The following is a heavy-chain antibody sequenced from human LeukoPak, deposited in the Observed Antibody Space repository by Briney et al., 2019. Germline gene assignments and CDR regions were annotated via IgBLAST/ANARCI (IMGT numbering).Heavy chain of an antibody. Sequence: GSSVKVSCKASGGTFSSYAIRWVRQAPGQGLEWMGGIIPIFGTANYAQKFQGRVTITTDESTSTAYMELSSLRSEDTAVYYCAAELQGGLNYYYYYMDVWGKGTAVTVSS. CDR1: GGTFSSYA. CDR2: IIPIFGTA. CDR3: AAELQGGLNYYYYYMDV. V-gene: IGHV1-69*05. J-gene: IGHJ6*03. D-gene: IGHD1-7*01.